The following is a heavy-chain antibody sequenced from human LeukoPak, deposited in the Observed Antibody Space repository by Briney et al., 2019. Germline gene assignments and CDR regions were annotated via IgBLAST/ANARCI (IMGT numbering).Heavy chain of an antibody. CDR1: GFTFSDYY. CDR2: INLNSGGT. J-gene: IGHJ4*02. D-gene: IGHD6-6*01. Sequence: ASVKVSCTASGFTFSDYYIHWVRQAPGQGLDYMGHINLNSGGTFYVQKFQGRVTMTRDTSISTAYMDLSRLTSDDTAVYFCASGPSSSDNFFDFRGQGTLVTVSS. CDR3: ASGPSSSDNFFDF. V-gene: IGHV1-2*06.